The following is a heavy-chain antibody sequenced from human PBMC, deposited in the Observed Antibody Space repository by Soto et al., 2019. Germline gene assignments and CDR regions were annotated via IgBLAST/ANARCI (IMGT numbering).Heavy chain of an antibody. V-gene: IGHV1-46*01. CDR2: INPNGGST. J-gene: IGHJ4*02. CDR3: ALPKNTLGWYNF. Sequence: QVQVVQSGAEVKKPGASVKVSCKTSGYTFINYHVHWVRQAPGQGLERMGAINPNGGSTTYAQHLQCRITMTSDASTSTVYMDLSSLRSDDTAVYYCALPKNTLGWYNFWGQGSLVTVS. CDR1: GYTFINYH. D-gene: IGHD6-19*01.